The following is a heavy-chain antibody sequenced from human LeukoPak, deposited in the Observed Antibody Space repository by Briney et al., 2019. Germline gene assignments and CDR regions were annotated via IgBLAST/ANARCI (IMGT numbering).Heavy chain of an antibody. D-gene: IGHD3-16*01. Sequence: GGSLRLSCVVSGFTFSNIWMSWVRQAPGKGLEWVGRIISISGGGTSDYPAPVKGRFTISRDDSKNTLYLQMNSLKTEDTAVYYCTTHRGEWVLDFWGQGSLVTVSS. CDR1: GFTFSNIW. J-gene: IGHJ4*02. CDR3: TTHRGEWVLDF. V-gene: IGHV3-15*01. CDR2: IISISGGGTS.